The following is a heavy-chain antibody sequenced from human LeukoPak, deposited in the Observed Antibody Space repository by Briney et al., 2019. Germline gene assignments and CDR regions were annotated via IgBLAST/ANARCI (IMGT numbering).Heavy chain of an antibody. D-gene: IGHD3-22*01. Sequence: GGSLRLSCAASGFTFSSYAMSWVRQAPGKGLEWVSLISATATYYADSVKGRFTISRDNSKNTLYLQMNSLRAEDTAVYYCAKASTMNPYYFDYWGQGTLVTVSS. V-gene: IGHV3-23*01. J-gene: IGHJ4*02. CDR1: GFTFSSYA. CDR2: ISATAT. CDR3: AKASTMNPYYFDY.